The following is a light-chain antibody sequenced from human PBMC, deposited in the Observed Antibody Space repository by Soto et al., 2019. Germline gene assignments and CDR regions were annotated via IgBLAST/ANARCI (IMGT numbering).Light chain of an antibody. CDR2: DVS. Sequence: QSALTQPASVSGSPGQSITISCTGTSSDVGAYNYVSWYQQHPGKAPKLIIYDVSNRPSEVSNRFSGSKSGSTASLTISGLQAEDEADYYCGSYTTSSTLVLGGGTQLTVL. V-gene: IGLV2-14*03. CDR3: GSYTTSSTLV. J-gene: IGLJ2*01. CDR1: SSDVGAYNY.